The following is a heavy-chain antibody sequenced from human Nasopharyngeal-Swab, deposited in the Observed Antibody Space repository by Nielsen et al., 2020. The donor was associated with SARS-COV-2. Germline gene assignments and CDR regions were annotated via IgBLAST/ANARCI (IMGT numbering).Heavy chain of an antibody. CDR2: IKQDGSEI. CDR3: ARHGADCSRTSCYRRHGFDI. CDR1: RFTFSDYW. V-gene: IGHV3-7*01. J-gene: IGHJ3*02. D-gene: IGHD2-2*02. Sequence: GESLKISCAASRFTFSDYWMSWVRQAPGKGLEWVANIKQDGSEIYYADSEKGRFTISRDNARNSLYLQMRSLRAEDTAVYHCARHGADCSRTSCYRRHGFDIWGQGTMVTVSS.